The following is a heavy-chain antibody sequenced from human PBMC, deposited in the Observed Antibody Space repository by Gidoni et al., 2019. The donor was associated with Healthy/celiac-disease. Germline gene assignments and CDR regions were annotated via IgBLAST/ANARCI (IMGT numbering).Heavy chain of an antibody. CDR3: ARGGSSGWYDYYGMDV. CDR1: GYTFTSYY. D-gene: IGHD6-19*01. V-gene: IGHV1-46*01. J-gene: IGHJ6*02. CDR2: INPSGGST. Sequence: QVQLVQSGAEVKKPGASVQVSCKASGYTFTSYYMHWVRQAPGQGLEWMGIINPSGGSTSYAQKFQGRVTMTRDTSTSTVYMELSSLRSEDTAVYYCARGGSSGWYDYYGMDVWGQGTTVTVSS.